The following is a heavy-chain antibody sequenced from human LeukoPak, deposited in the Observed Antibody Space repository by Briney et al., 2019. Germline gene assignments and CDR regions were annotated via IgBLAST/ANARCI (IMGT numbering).Heavy chain of an antibody. V-gene: IGHV3-21*04. CDR3: ARVTLRGSQYNWFDP. CDR2: ISSSSSYI. J-gene: IGHJ5*02. D-gene: IGHD1-26*01. Sequence: GGSLRLSCAASGFTFSSYSMNWVRQAPGKGLEWVSSISSSSSYIYYADSVRGRFTISRDNAKNSLYLQMNSLRSEDTAVYYCARVTLRGSQYNWFDPWGQGTLVTVSS. CDR1: GFTFSSYS.